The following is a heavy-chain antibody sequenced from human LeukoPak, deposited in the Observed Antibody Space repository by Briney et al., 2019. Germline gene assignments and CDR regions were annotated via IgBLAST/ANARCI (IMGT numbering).Heavy chain of an antibody. CDR1: GFTVSSNY. CDR3: ARERVGGPNYYYYYMDV. V-gene: IGHV3-53*01. CDR2: IYSGGST. J-gene: IGHJ6*03. D-gene: IGHD3-16*01. Sequence: GGSLRLSCAASGFTVSSNYMSWVRQAPGKGLEWVSVIYSGGSTYYADSVKGRFTISRDNSKNTLYLQMNSLRAEDTAVYYCARERVGGPNYYYYYMDVWGKGTTVTISS.